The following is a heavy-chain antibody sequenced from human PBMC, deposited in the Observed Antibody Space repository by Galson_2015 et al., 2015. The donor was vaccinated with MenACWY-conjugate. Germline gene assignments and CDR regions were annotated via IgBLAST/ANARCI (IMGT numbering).Heavy chain of an antibody. CDR2: IWSNGINN. D-gene: IGHD2-15*01. CDR3: ARWAYCSGGSCHRYDH. CDR1: GFTLSCCG. J-gene: IGHJ3*01. Sequence: SLRLSCAASGFTLSCCGMHWVRQAPGKGLEWLAVIWSNGINNYYADSVRGRFTISRDNAKNSLYLQMNSLRAEDTAIYYCARWAYCSGGSCHRYDHWGQGTMVTVSS. V-gene: IGHV3-33*01.